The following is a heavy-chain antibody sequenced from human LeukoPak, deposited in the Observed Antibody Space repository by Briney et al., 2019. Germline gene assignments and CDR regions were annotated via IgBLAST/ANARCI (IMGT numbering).Heavy chain of an antibody. CDR3: ARDGVGADGIDY. CDR2: ISSSGSTI. J-gene: IGHJ4*02. CDR1: GFTFSSYE. D-gene: IGHD1-26*01. Sequence: PGGSLRLSCAASGFTFSSYEMNWVRQAPGKGLEWVSYISSSGSTIYYADSVRGRFTISRDNDKNSLYLQMNSLRGEDTAVYYCARDGVGADGIDYWGQGTLVTVSS. V-gene: IGHV3-48*03.